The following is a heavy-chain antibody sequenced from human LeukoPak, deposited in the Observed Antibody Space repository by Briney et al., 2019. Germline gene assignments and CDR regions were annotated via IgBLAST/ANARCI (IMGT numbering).Heavy chain of an antibody. CDR1: GGSISSYY. D-gene: IGHD3-3*01. J-gene: IGHJ4*02. V-gene: IGHV4-4*07. CDR2: IYTSGST. Sequence: SETLSLTCTVSGGSISSYYWSWIRQPAGKGLEWIGRIYTSGSTNYNPSLKSRVTMSVDTSKSQFSLKLSSVTAADTAVYYCARGLRDPSKRFLEWLSDPYYFDYWGQGTLVTVSS. CDR3: ARGLRDPSKRFLEWLSDPYYFDY.